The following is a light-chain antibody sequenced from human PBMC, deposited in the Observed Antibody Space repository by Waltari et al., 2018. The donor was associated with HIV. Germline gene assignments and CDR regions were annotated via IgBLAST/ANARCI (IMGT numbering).Light chain of an antibody. J-gene: IGLJ1*01. Sequence: QSALTQPASVSGSPGQSITISCTGTSSDVGSYNLVSWYQQHPGKAPKLMIYAVNKRPSGVSNRFSGSKSGNTASLTISGLQAEDEADYYCCSYAGSPYVFGTGTKVTVL. V-gene: IGLV2-23*02. CDR2: AVN. CDR3: CSYAGSPYV. CDR1: SSDVGSYNL.